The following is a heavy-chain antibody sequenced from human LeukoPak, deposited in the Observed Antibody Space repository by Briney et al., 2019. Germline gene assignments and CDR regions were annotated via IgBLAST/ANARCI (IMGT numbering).Heavy chain of an antibody. Sequence: ASVKVSCKASGNTFTSYGISWVRQAPGQGLEWMGWITAYNGNTNYAQKLQGRVTMTTDTSTSTAYMELRSLRSDDTAVYYCARDRGYYYDSSGTFDYWGQGTLVTVSS. D-gene: IGHD3-22*01. CDR2: ITAYNGNT. V-gene: IGHV1-18*01. CDR3: ARDRGYYYDSSGTFDY. J-gene: IGHJ4*02. CDR1: GNTFTSYG.